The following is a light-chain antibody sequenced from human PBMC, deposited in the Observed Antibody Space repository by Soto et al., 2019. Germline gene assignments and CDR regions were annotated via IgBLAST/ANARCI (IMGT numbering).Light chain of an antibody. CDR2: AAS. CDR3: KQSKSFPLT. Sequence: DIQMTQSPSSLSASVGDRVTITCRASQGIDRWLAWYQQKPGEAPKVLIYAASSLRSGVPSRFSGSGYGTDVSLTISSLQPEDLATYYCKQSKSFPLTFGGGTKVEIK. CDR1: QGIDRW. V-gene: IGKV1-12*01. J-gene: IGKJ4*01.